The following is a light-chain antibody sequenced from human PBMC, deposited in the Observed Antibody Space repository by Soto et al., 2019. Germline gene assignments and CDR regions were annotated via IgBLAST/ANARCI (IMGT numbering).Light chain of an antibody. V-gene: IGKV1-5*03. CDR1: QSIRSW. CDR2: QAS. CDR3: QDHSSTSPLT. Sequence: DIQVTQSPSTLSASVGDRVTITCRASQSIRSWLAWYQQKPGKAPRLLIYQASILTSGVPSRFSGSGSGTAFSITISSLQPDDFVTYYCQDHSSTSPLTFGGGAKVDIK. J-gene: IGKJ4*02.